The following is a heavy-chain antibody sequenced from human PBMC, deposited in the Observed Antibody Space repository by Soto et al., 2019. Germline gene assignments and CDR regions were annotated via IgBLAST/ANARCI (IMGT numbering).Heavy chain of an antibody. CDR2: MNPNSGNT. Sequence: ASVKVSCKASGYTFTSYDINWVRQATGQGLEWMGWMNPNSGNTGYAQKFQGRVTMTRNTSISTAYMELSSLRSEDTAVYYCARSPDIYCSSTSCYFVWSAGHVFDICGQGTMVTVSS. CDR1: GYTFTSYD. J-gene: IGHJ3*02. CDR3: ARSPDIYCSSTSCYFVWSAGHVFDI. V-gene: IGHV1-8*01. D-gene: IGHD2-2*01.